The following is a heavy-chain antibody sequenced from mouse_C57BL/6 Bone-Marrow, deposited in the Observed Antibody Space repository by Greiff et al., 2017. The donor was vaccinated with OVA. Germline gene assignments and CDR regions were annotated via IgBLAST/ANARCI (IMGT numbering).Heavy chain of an antibody. D-gene: IGHD1-1*01. J-gene: IGHJ4*01. CDR3: AREGNYYGYYYAMDY. V-gene: IGHV1-85*01. CDR1: GYTFTSYD. Sequence: VQLQQSGPELVKPGASVKLSCKASGYTFTSYDINWVKQRPGQGLEWIGWIYPRDGSTKYNEKFKGKATLTVDTSSSTAYMELHSLTSEDSAVYFCAREGNYYGYYYAMDYWGQGTSVTVSS. CDR2: IYPRDGST.